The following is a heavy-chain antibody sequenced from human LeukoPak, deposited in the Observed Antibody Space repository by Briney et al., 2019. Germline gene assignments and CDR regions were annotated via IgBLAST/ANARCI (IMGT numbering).Heavy chain of an antibody. D-gene: IGHD3-3*01. CDR2: INPNSGGT. Sequence: PRASVKVSCKASGYTFTGYYMHWVRQAPGQGLEWMGWINPNSGGTNYAQKFQGRVTMTRDTSISTAYMELSRLRSDDTAVYYCARDRNPYDFWSGYYYYYYYMDVWGKGTTVTVSS. CDR3: ARDRNPYDFWSGYYYYYYYMDV. V-gene: IGHV1-2*02. J-gene: IGHJ6*03. CDR1: GYTFTGYY.